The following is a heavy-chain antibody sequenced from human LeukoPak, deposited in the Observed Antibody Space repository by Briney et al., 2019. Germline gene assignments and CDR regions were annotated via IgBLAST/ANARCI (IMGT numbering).Heavy chain of an antibody. CDR3: AKRAGAGPSVDY. J-gene: IGHJ4*02. V-gene: IGHV3-30*18. D-gene: IGHD6-13*01. CDR2: ISYDGSNK. CDR1: GFTFSSYG. Sequence: GGSLRLSCAASGFTFSSYGMHWVRQAPGKGLEWVAVISYDGSNKYYADSVKGRFTISRDNSKNTLYLEMNSLRAEDTAVYYCAKRAGAGPSVDYWGQGTLVTVSS.